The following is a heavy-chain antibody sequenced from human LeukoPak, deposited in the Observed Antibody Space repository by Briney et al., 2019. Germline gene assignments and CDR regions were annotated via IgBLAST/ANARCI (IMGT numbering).Heavy chain of an antibody. J-gene: IGHJ4*02. CDR3: ARSGDSSAFDS. Sequence: GGSLRLSCAGSGVTFDNYGMSWVRQAAGKGLEWVSGINWNGRVTIYADSVKGRFNISRDNDKKSLYLQMNSLRAEDTALYYCARSGDSSAFDSWGQGTLVTVSS. D-gene: IGHD5-18*01. CDR2: INWNGRVT. V-gene: IGHV3-20*04. CDR1: GVTFDNYG.